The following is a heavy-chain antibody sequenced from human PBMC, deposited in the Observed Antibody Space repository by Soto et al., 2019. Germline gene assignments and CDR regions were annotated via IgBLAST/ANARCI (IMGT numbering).Heavy chain of an antibody. CDR3: ATGAREHYGIPPPLDY. Sequence: ASVKVSFHASGYTCTGYYMHWLLQAPGQGLAWMGWINPNSGGTTYAQKFQGRVTMTRDTSISTAYMDLSRLRSDDTAFYYCATGAREHYGIPPPLDYCGKGILVSVS. CDR2: INPNSGGT. J-gene: IGHJ4*02. V-gene: IGHV1-2*02. CDR1: GYTCTGYY. D-gene: IGHD3-10*01.